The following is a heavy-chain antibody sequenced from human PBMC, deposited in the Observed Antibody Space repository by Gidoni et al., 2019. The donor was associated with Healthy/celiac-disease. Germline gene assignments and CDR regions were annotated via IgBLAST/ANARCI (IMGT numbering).Heavy chain of an antibody. J-gene: IGHJ4*02. V-gene: IGHV4-39*01. CDR3: ARCSAYCGGDCYSRPFYFDY. CDR1: GGSISSSSSS. Sequence: QLQLQESGPGLVTPSETLSLTCTVSGGSISSSSSSWGWIRQPPGQGLEWIGSIYYSGSTYYNPSLKSRVTISVDTSKNQFSLKLSSVTAADTAVYYCARCSAYCGGDCYSRPFYFDYWGQGTLVTVSS. CDR2: IYYSGST. D-gene: IGHD2-21*02.